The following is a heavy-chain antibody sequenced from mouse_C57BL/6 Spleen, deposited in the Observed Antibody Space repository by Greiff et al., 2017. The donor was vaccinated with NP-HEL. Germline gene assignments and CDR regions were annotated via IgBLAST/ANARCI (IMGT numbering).Heavy chain of an antibody. Sequence: QVQLQQPGAELVKPGASVKVSCKASGYTFTSYWMHWVKQRPGQGLEWIGMIHPSDSDTNYNQKFKGKATLTVDKSSSTAYMQLSSLTAVDSAVYYGAINLWLRRHTFAYWGQGTLVTVSA. CDR1: GYTFTSYW. CDR3: AINLWLRRHTFAY. V-gene: IGHV1-74*01. CDR2: IHPSDSDT. J-gene: IGHJ3*01. D-gene: IGHD2-2*01.